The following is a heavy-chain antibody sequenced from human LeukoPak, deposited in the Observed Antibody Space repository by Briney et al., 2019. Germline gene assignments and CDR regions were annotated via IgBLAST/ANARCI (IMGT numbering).Heavy chain of an antibody. CDR1: GGSISSYY. V-gene: IGHV4-59*08. Sequence: PSETLSLTCTVSGGSISSYYWSWIRQPPGKGLEWFGYIYYSGSTNYNPSLKSSVTITIDTPKTQFSLNLTSVSPAHTAVFSCAWLPSYWGQGTQVTVSS. CDR2: IYYSGST. D-gene: IGHD5-12*01. J-gene: IGHJ4*02. CDR3: AWLPSY.